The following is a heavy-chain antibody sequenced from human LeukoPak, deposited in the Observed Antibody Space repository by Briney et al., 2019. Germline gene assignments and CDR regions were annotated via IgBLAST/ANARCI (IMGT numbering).Heavy chain of an antibody. J-gene: IGHJ3*02. CDR1: GFAFSSYS. V-gene: IGHV3-21*01. CDR2: ISSSSSYI. D-gene: IGHD2-15*01. Sequence: GGSLRLSCAASGFAFSSYSMNWVRQAPGKGLEWVSSISSSSSYIYYADSVKGRFTISRDNAKNLLFLQMNSLRAEDTAVYYCARSYCRGGSCYSGDAFDIWGQGTMFTVSS. CDR3: ARSYCRGGSCYSGDAFDI.